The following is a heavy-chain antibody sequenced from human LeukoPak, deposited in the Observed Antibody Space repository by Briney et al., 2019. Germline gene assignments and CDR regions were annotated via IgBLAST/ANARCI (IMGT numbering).Heavy chain of an antibody. D-gene: IGHD3-22*01. CDR2: VYSGGST. CDR3: ARAPPYYYDSSGYYLVDY. J-gene: IGHJ4*02. Sequence: GGSLRLSCAASGFTVSSNYTSWVRQAPGNGLEWVSVVYSGGSTYYADSVKGRFTISRDNSKNTLYLQMNSLRAEDTAVYYCARAPPYYYDSSGYYLVDYWGQGTLVTVSS. CDR1: GFTVSSNY. V-gene: IGHV3-66*01.